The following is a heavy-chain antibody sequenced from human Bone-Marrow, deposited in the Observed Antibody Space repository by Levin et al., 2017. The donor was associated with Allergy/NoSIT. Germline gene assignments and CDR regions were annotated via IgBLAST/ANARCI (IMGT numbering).Heavy chain of an antibody. CDR2: ISSDGGIT. CDR3: ARGCVSTNCPTLL. Sequence: ASVKVSCAASGFTFSTYWMNWVRQVPGKGLVWVSRISSDGGITTYADSVKGRFSISRDNAKNTLYLQMNSLTAEDTAVYYCARGCVSTNCPTLLWGQGTLVTVSS. D-gene: IGHD2-2*01. V-gene: IGHV3-74*01. J-gene: IGHJ4*02. CDR1: GFTFSTYW.